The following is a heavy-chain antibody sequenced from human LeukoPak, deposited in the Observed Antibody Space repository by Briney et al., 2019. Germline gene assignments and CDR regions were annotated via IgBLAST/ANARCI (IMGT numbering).Heavy chain of an antibody. Sequence: ASVKVSCKASGYTFTGYYIHWVRQAPGLGLEWMGWINPNSGGTNYTQKFQGRITMTRDTSINTAYMELSRLRSDDTAVYYCARGSGIAAAGTFYFDYWGQGTLVTVSS. CDR2: INPNSGGT. D-gene: IGHD6-13*01. CDR3: ARGSGIAAAGTFYFDY. J-gene: IGHJ4*02. CDR1: GYTFTGYY. V-gene: IGHV1-2*02.